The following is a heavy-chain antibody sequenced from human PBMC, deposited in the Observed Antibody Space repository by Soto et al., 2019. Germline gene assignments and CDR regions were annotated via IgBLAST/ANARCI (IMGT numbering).Heavy chain of an antibody. CDR2: IYYSGST. V-gene: IGHV4-59*01. J-gene: IGHJ5*02. D-gene: IGHD1-7*01. CDR1: GGSISSYY. CDR3: ARDLIGTTLWFDP. Sequence: PSETLSLTCTVSGGSISSYYWSWIRQPPGKGLEWIGYIYYSGSTNYNPSLKSRVTISVDTSKNQFSLKLSSVTAADTAVYYCARDLIGTTLWFDPWGQGTLVTVSS.